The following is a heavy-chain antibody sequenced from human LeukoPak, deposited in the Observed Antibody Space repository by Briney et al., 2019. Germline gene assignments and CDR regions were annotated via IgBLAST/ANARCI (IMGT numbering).Heavy chain of an antibody. Sequence: GASVKVSCKASGYTFTGYYIHWVRQAPGQGLERMGWIDPNSGGTNYAQKFQGRVTMTRDTSISTVYMELSRLRSDDTAVYYCARDKSGSSGWYSYFDYWGQGTLVTVSS. D-gene: IGHD6-19*01. CDR1: GYTFTGYY. CDR3: ARDKSGSSGWYSYFDY. V-gene: IGHV1-2*02. CDR2: IDPNSGGT. J-gene: IGHJ4*02.